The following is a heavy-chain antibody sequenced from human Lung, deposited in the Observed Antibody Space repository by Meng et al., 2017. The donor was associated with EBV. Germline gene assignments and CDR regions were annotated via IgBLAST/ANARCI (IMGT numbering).Heavy chain of an antibody. V-gene: IGHV3-74*02. D-gene: IGHD4-17*01. Sequence: VQLVESGGGFVAPGGSRSLCCGDPGLALSSQWMHWVRQVPGKGLVWVSRINSVGSSTSYADSVKGRFTIPRDNAKNTLYLQRNSLRAEDTAVYYCARGAALYGDYRGRFDPWGQGTLVTVSS. J-gene: IGHJ5*02. CDR2: INSVGSST. CDR1: GLALSSQW. CDR3: ARGAALYGDYRGRFDP.